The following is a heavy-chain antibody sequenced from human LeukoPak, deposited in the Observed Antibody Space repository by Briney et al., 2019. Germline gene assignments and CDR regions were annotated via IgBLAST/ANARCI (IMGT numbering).Heavy chain of an antibody. J-gene: IGHJ4*02. CDR2: ISSKGELA. CDR1: GFTFSIYA. D-gene: IGHD3-22*01. V-gene: IGHV3-23*01. Sequence: GGSLRLSCAASGFTFSIYAMSWVRQAPGKGLEWVSSISSKGELAFYADSVKGRFTISRDNSESTLYLQMNILRAEDTAIYYCTRDRPNYYGSDGHYYRRNGDYWGQGTLVTVSS. CDR3: TRDRPNYYGSDGHYYRRNGDY.